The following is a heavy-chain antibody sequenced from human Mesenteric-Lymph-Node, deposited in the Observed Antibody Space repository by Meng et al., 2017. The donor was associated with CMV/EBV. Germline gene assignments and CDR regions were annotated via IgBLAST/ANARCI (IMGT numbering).Heavy chain of an antibody. CDR2: IKQDESEK. CDR3: AKGREWLFPYYGMDV. D-gene: IGHD3-3*01. CDR1: GFTFSNYW. J-gene: IGHJ6*02. Sequence: GESLKISCAASGFTFSNYWMSWVRQAPGKGLEWVANIKQDESEKYYVDSVKGRFTISRDNSKNTLYLQMNSLRAEDTAVYYCAKGREWLFPYYGMDVWGQGTTVTVSS. V-gene: IGHV3-7*01.